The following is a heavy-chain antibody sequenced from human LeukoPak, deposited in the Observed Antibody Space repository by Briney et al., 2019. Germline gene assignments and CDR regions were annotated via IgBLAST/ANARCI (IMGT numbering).Heavy chain of an antibody. CDR2: INPNSGDT. Sequence: GPSVKVSCKASGYTFTGYYMHWVRQAPGQGLEWMGWINPNSGDTKYAQKFQGRVTMTRDTSIRTAYMELSRLRSDDTAVYYCATSYSRGERAYWGQGTLVTVSS. CDR3: ATSYSRGERAY. J-gene: IGHJ4*02. V-gene: IGHV1-2*02. D-gene: IGHD6-19*01. CDR1: GYTFTGYY.